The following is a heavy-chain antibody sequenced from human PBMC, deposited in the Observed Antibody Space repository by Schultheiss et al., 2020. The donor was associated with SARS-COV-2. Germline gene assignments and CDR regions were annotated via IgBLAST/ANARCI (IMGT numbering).Heavy chain of an antibody. D-gene: IGHD6-13*01. CDR1: GFTFSSYW. CDR2: ISYDGSNK. Sequence: GESLKISCAASGFTFSSYWMHWVRQAPGKGLEWVAVISYDGSNKYYADSVKGRFTISRDNSKNTLYLQMNSLRAEDTAVYYCAKGPGIAAAGFDYWGQGTLVTVSS. J-gene: IGHJ4*02. V-gene: IGHV3-30*18. CDR3: AKGPGIAAAGFDY.